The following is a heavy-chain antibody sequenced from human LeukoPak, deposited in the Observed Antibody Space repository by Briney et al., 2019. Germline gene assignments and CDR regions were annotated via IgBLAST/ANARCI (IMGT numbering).Heavy chain of an antibody. CDR1: GGSFSGYY. V-gene: IGHV4-34*01. CDR2: INHSGST. CDR3: AGGPLQGY. Sequence: KPSETLSLTCAVYGGSFSGYYWSWIRQPPGKGLEWIGEINHSGSTNYNPSLKSRVTISVDTSKNQFSLKLSSVTAADTAVYYCAGGPLQGYWGQGTLVTVSS. D-gene: IGHD4-11*01. J-gene: IGHJ4*02.